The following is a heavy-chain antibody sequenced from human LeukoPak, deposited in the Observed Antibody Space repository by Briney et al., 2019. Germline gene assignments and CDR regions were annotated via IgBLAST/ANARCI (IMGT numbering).Heavy chain of an antibody. CDR1: GYTFTGYY. Sequence: ASVKVSCKASGYTFTGYYMHWVRQAPGQGLEWMGRINPNSGGTSYAQKFQGRVTTTRDTSISTAYMELSRLRSDDTAVYYCAINGDCSGGSCYSWGQGTLVTVSS. V-gene: IGHV1-2*06. J-gene: IGHJ4*02. CDR2: INPNSGGT. CDR3: AINGDCSGGSCYS. D-gene: IGHD2-15*01.